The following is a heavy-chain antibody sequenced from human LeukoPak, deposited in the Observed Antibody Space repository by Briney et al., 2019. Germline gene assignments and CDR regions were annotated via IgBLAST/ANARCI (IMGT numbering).Heavy chain of an antibody. V-gene: IGHV4-61*08. J-gene: IGHJ4*02. CDR3: ARGGSRDGYNRPLDH. Sequence: PSQTLSLTCAVSGGSISSGGYYWSWIRQPPGKGLEWIVYTYYSGSANYNPSLKSRVTMSVDTSENQLSLRLSSATAADTAVYYCARGGSRDGYNRPLDHWGQGTLVTVSS. D-gene: IGHD5-24*01. CDR1: GGSISSGGYY. CDR2: TYYSGSA.